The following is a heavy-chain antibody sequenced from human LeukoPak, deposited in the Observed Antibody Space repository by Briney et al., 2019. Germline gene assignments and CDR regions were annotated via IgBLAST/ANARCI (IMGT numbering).Heavy chain of an antibody. V-gene: IGHV4-59*08. CDR3: ARVPPSSSSSWLDY. J-gene: IGHJ4*02. D-gene: IGHD6-13*01. CDR2: IFHSGNT. Sequence: SETLSLTCSVTGGSISSYYWSWIRQPPGKGLEWIGNIFHSGNTNYNPSLKSRVTISVDTSKNQFSLKLSSVTAADTAVYYCARVPPSSSSSWLDYWGQGTLVTVSS. CDR1: GGSISSYY.